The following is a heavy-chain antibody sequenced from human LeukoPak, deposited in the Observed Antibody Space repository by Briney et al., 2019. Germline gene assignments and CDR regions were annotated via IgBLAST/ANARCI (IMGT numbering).Heavy chain of an antibody. CDR1: GGSISSYY. Sequence: SSETLSLTCTVSGGSISSYYWSWIRQPPGKGLEWIGYIYYSGSTNYNPSLKSRVTISVDTSKNQFSLKLSSVTAADTAVYYCAKASCGGGCYVESWGQGTLVTVSS. J-gene: IGHJ4*02. D-gene: IGHD2-21*02. V-gene: IGHV4-59*01. CDR3: AKASCGGGCYVES. CDR2: IYYSGST.